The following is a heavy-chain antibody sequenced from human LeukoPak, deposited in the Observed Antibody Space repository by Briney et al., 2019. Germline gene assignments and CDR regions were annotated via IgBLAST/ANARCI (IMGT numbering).Heavy chain of an antibody. CDR3: ARGIVGALDAFDI. J-gene: IGHJ3*02. CDR2: IYSGGST. Sequence: GGSLRLSCAASGFTVSSNYMSWVRQAPGRGLEWVSVIYSGGSTYYADSVKGRFTISRDNSKNTLYLQMNSLRAEDTAVYYCARGIVGALDAFDIWGQGTMVTVSS. D-gene: IGHD1-26*01. V-gene: IGHV3-66*01. CDR1: GFTVSSNY.